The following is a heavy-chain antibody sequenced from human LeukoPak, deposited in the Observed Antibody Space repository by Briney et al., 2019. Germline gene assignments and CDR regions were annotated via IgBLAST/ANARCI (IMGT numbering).Heavy chain of an antibody. J-gene: IGHJ4*02. CDR1: GFTFNNYA. D-gene: IGHD4-17*01. CDR2: ISGGGETT. CDR3: ARDYADYVGYFFFDY. Sequence: GGSLRLSCAASGFTFNNYAMNWVRQAPGKGLEWVSSISGGGETTYYADSAKGRFTISRDNSQNTLYLQMNSLRAEDTAVYYCARDYADYVGYFFFDYWGKGTLVTVSS. V-gene: IGHV3-23*01.